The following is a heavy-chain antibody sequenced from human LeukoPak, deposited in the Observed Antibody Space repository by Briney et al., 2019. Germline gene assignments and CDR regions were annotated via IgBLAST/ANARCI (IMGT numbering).Heavy chain of an antibody. CDR2: ISGSGGST. CDR1: GFTFSSYA. V-gene: IGHV3-23*01. CDR3: ARGRCSSTSCYGHNWFDP. J-gene: IGHJ5*02. Sequence: GGSLRLSCAASGFTFSSYAMSWVRQAPGKGLEWVSAISGSGGSTYYADSVKGRFTISRDNAKNSLYLQMNSLRAEDTAVYYCARGRCSSTSCYGHNWFDPWGQGTLVTVSS. D-gene: IGHD2-2*01.